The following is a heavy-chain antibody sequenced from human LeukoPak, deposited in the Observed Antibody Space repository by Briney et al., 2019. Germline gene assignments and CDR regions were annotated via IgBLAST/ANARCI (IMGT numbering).Heavy chain of an antibody. CDR3: AKDPYSRYCSSTSCYRHYYGMDV. Sequence: GGSLRLSCAASGFTFSSYNMNWVRQAPGKGLEWVSSISSSSSYIYYADSVKGRFTISRDNAKNSLYLQMNSLRAEDTAVYYCAKDPYSRYCSSTSCYRHYYGMDVWGQGTTVTVSS. D-gene: IGHD2-2*01. V-gene: IGHV3-21*01. J-gene: IGHJ6*02. CDR1: GFTFSSYN. CDR2: ISSSSSYI.